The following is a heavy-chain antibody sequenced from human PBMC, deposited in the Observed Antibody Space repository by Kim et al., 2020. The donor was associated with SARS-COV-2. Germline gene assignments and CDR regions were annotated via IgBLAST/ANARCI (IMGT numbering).Heavy chain of an antibody. CDR2: ISYDGSNK. V-gene: IGHV3-30*18. D-gene: IGHD5-18*01. CDR3: AKELRGYSYGHGAFDI. Sequence: GGSLRLSCAASGFTFSSYGMHWVRQAPGKGLEWVAVISYDGSNKYYADSVKGRFTISRDNSKNTLYLQMNSLRAEDTAVYYCAKELRGYSYGHGAFDIWGQGKMVTVSS. CDR1: GFTFSSYG. J-gene: IGHJ3*02.